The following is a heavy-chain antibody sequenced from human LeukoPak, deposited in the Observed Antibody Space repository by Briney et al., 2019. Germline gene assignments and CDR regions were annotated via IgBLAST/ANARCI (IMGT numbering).Heavy chain of an antibody. J-gene: IGHJ4*02. V-gene: IGHV1-2*02. CDR3: ARVRYCTNGVCYGVFDY. Sequence: ASVKVSCKASGYTFTGYYMHWVRQAPGKGLEWMGWINPNSGGTNYAQKFQGRVTMTRDTSISTAYMELSRLRSDDTAVYYCARVRYCTNGVCYGVFDYWGQGTLVTVSS. D-gene: IGHD2-8*01. CDR2: INPNSGGT. CDR1: GYTFTGYY.